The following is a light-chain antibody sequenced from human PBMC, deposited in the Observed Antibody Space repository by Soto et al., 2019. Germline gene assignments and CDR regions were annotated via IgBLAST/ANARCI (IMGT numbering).Light chain of an antibody. CDR3: QQTDTFPRT. Sequence: DIQMTQSPSSLSASVGDRVTITCRASQSISSYLNWYQHKPGKAPKLLIYAASSLQTGVPSRFSGSRSGTDLALTISSLQREDFATYYCQQTDTFPRTFGQGTKVEMK. CDR2: AAS. J-gene: IGKJ1*01. CDR1: QSISSY. V-gene: IGKV1-39*01.